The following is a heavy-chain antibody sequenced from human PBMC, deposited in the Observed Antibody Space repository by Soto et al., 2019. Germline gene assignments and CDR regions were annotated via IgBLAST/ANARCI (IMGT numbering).Heavy chain of an antibody. D-gene: IGHD3-22*01. Sequence: SVKVSCKASGGTFSSYAISWVRQAPGQGLEWMGGIIPIFGTANYAQKFQGRVTITADESTSTAYMELSSLRSEDTAVYYCGGYYYDSSGYYYYYGMDVWGQGTTVTVSS. J-gene: IGHJ6*02. CDR1: GGTFSSYA. CDR2: IIPIFGTA. V-gene: IGHV1-69*13. CDR3: GGYYYDSSGYYYYYGMDV.